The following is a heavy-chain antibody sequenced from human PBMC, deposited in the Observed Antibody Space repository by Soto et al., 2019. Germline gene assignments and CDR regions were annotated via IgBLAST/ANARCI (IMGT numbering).Heavy chain of an antibody. CDR1: GYNFAGYW. CDR3: ARGGVSTRTFDY. J-gene: IGHJ4*02. Sequence: GECLKISCKGSGYNFAGYWIAWVRQMPGKGLELMGIIYPSDSDTRYRPSFQGQVTISADKSISSAYLQWSSLRASDTAMYYCARGGVSTRTFDYWGQGTPVTVS. CDR2: IYPSDSDT. V-gene: IGHV5-51*01. D-gene: IGHD3-3*01.